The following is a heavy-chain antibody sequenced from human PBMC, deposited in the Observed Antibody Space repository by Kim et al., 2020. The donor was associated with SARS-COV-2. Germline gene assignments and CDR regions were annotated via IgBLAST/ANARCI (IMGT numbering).Heavy chain of an antibody. CDR1: GGSISSSSYY. CDR2: IYYSGST. J-gene: IGHJ5*02. D-gene: IGHD4-17*01. V-gene: IGHV4-39*01. Sequence: SETLSLTCTVSGGSISSSSYYWGWIRQPPGKGLEWIGSIYYSGSTYYNPSLKSRVTISVDTSKNQFSLKLSSVTAADTAVYYCARHGIGEADYGDFGPYNWFDPWGQGTLVTVSS. CDR3: ARHGIGEADYGDFGPYNWFDP.